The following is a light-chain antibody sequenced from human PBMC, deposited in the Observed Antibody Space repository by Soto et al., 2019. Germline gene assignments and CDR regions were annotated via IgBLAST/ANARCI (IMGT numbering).Light chain of an antibody. V-gene: IGLV1-44*01. J-gene: IGLJ2*01. CDR2: GQD. CDR3: AVWDDSLDGRV. Sequence: QSVLTQPPSASGTPGQRVSISCSGSSSNIGSNTVTWYQQLPGTAPKLLINGQDQRPSGVPDRFSGSKSGTSASLAISGLQSDDEADYYCAVWDDSLDGRVFGGGTKLTVL. CDR1: SSNIGSNT.